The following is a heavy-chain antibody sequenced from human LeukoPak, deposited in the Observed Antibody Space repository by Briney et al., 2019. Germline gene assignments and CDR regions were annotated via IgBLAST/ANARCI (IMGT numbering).Heavy chain of an antibody. CDR2: IYHSGST. CDR3: ARERAGDVYYFDY. J-gene: IGHJ4*02. Sequence: PSQTLSLTCAVSGGSISSGGYSWSWLRQPPGTGLEWIGYIYHSGSTYYNPSLKSRVTISVDRSKNQFSLKLSSVTAADTAVYYCARERAGDVYYFDYWGQGTLVTVSS. D-gene: IGHD7-27*01. V-gene: IGHV4-30-2*01. CDR1: GGSISSGGYS.